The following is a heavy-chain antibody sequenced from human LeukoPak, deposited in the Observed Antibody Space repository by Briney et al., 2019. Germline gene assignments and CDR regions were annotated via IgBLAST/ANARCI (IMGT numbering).Heavy chain of an antibody. D-gene: IGHD3-9*01. Sequence: ASVKVSCKASGYTFTSYYLHWVRQAPGQGLEWMGIINPSAGSTSYAQKFQGRVTLTRDMSTSTVYMEVSSLRSEDTAVYYCASSAADILTGSNYYYYMDVWGKGTTVTISS. CDR2: INPSAGST. J-gene: IGHJ6*03. CDR1: GYTFTSYY. CDR3: ASSAADILTGSNYYYYMDV. V-gene: IGHV1-46*01.